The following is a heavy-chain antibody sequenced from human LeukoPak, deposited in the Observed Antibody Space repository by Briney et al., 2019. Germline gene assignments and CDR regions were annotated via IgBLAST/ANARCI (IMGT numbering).Heavy chain of an antibody. CDR3: AKDLNLRDFSSGYFDD. Sequence: QAGGSLRLSCAASGFIFSNYGMDWVRQAPGEGREWVAAISASGSATSYADSVRGRFTISRDNSKSTTYLQMNSLRAEDTAVFYCAKDLNLRDFSSGYFDDWGQGTLVTVSS. CDR2: ISASGSAT. D-gene: IGHD3-3*01. J-gene: IGHJ4*02. V-gene: IGHV3-23*01. CDR1: GFIFSNYG.